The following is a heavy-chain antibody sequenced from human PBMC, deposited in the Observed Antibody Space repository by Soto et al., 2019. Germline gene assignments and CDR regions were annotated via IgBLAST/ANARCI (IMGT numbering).Heavy chain of an antibody. CDR2: ITSSGGST. CDR3: ARDKYTNYFYYFDL. J-gene: IGHJ5*02. Sequence: GGSLRLSCAASGFTFRNYYMTWMRQTPGKGLEWISTITSSGGSTYYAASVKGRVTISRDNANNSLYLQMTGPRAEDTALYYCARDKYTNYFYYFDLWGQLTLVP. CDR1: GFTFRNYY. V-gene: IGHV3-11*01. D-gene: IGHD3-22*01.